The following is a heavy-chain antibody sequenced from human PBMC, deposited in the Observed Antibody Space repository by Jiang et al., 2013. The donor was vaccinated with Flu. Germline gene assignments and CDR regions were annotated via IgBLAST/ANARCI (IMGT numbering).Heavy chain of an antibody. Sequence: QLLESGGGVVQPGGSLRLSCAASGFTFSSYGMHWVRQAPGKGLEWVAFIRYDGSNKYYADSVKGRFTISRDNSKNTLYLQMNSLRAEDTAVYYCAKDSLGRRGYSGYDPYYYYYYGMDVWGQGTTVTVSS. D-gene: IGHD5-12*01. CDR1: GFTFSSYG. J-gene: IGHJ6*02. CDR3: AKDSLGRRGYSGYDPYYYYYYGMDV. V-gene: IGHV3-30*02. CDR2: IRYDGSNK.